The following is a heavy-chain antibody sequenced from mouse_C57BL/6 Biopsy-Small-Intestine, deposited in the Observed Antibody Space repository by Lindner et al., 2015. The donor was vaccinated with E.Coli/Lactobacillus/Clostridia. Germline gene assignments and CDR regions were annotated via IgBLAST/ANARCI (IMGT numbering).Heavy chain of an antibody. Sequence: VHLQESGGDLVKPGGSLKLSCAASGFTFSSYGMSWVRQTPDKRLEWVATISSGGSYTYYPDSVKGRFTISRDNAKNTLCLQMSSLKSEDTAMYYCARHPLYYSNPYYAMDYWGQGTSVTVSS. D-gene: IGHD2-5*01. V-gene: IGHV5-6*01. CDR3: ARHPLYYSNPYYAMDY. J-gene: IGHJ4*01. CDR1: GFTFSSYG. CDR2: ISSGGSYT.